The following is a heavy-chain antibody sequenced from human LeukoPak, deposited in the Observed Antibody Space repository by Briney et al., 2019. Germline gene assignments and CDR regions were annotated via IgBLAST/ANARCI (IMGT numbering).Heavy chain of an antibody. CDR3: ARVAGSSARHYYYYYYMDV. J-gene: IGHJ6*03. V-gene: IGHV4-34*01. CDR2: INHSGST. D-gene: IGHD3-10*01. Sequence: PSETLSLTCAVYGGSFSGYYWSWIRQPPGKGLEWIGEINHSGSTNYNPSLKSRVTISVDTSKNQFSLKLSSVTAADTAVYYCARVAGSSARHYYYYYYMDVWGKGTTVTVSS. CDR1: GGSFSGYY.